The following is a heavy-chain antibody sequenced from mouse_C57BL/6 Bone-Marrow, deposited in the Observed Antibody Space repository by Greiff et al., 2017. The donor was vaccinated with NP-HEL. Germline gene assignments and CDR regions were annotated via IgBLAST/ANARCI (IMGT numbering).Heavy chain of an antibody. CDR3: TRDGYYCAMDY. CDR1: GFTFSSYA. V-gene: IGHV5-9-1*02. Sequence: EVMLVESGEGLVKPGGSLKLSCAASGFTFSSYAMSWVRQTPEKRLEWVAYISSGGDYIYYADTVKGRFTISRDNARNTLYLQMSSLKSEDTAMYYCTRDGYYCAMDYWGQGTSVTVSS. J-gene: IGHJ4*01. D-gene: IGHD2-3*01. CDR2: ISSGGDYI.